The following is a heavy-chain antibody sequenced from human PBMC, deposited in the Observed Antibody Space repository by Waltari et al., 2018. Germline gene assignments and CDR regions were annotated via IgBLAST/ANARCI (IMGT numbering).Heavy chain of an antibody. D-gene: IGHD6-13*01. CDR3: AKPKLAAVPYNFYFDS. J-gene: IGHJ4*02. Sequence: EVQLLESGGGLVQPGGSLRLSCAASGFTFSNYAMCWVRQAPGKGLEWVSDITGSGDSTHYADSVKGRFTISRDNSKNTVFLQMNSLGVADTAVYYCAKPKLAAVPYNFYFDSWGQGTLVTVSS. CDR2: ITGSGDST. CDR1: GFTFSNYA. V-gene: IGHV3-23*01.